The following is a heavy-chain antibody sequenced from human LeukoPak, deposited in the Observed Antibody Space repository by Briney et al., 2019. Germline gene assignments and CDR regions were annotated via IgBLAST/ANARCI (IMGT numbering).Heavy chain of an antibody. J-gene: IGHJ4*02. Sequence: SETLSLTCTVSGGSIGSSSYYWGWIRQPPGKGLEWIGSIYYSGSTYYNPSLKSRVTISVDTSKNQFSLKLSSVTAADTAVYYCARLRDGYNFNPFDYWGQGTLVTVSS. CDR1: GGSIGSSSYY. CDR2: IYYSGST. V-gene: IGHV4-39*01. D-gene: IGHD5-24*01. CDR3: ARLRDGYNFNPFDY.